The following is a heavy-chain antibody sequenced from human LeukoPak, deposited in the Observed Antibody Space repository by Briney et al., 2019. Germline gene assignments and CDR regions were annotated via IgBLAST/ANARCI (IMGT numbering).Heavy chain of an antibody. V-gene: IGHV3-11*05. CDR2: ISSSSDYT. D-gene: IGHD2/OR15-2a*01. J-gene: IGHJ4*02. Sequence: PGGSLRLSCAASGFTFSDYYMSWIRQAPGKGLEWVSLISSSSDYTKYADSVKGRFTISRDNAKKSLYLQMNSLRAEDTAVYYCARDASLSLLDFWGQRTQLTVSS. CDR3: ARDASLSLLDF. CDR1: GFTFSDYY.